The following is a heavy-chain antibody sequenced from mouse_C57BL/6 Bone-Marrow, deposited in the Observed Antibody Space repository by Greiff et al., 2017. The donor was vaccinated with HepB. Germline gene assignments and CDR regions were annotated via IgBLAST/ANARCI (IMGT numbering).Heavy chain of an antibody. D-gene: IGHD1-1*01. V-gene: IGHV1-64*01. CDR2: IHPNSGST. CDR1: GYTFTSYW. CDR3: ARAPITTVVATGYFDV. J-gene: IGHJ1*03. Sequence: QVQLKQPGAELVKPGASVKLSCKASGYTFTSYWMHWVKQRPGQGLEWIGMIHPNSGSTNYNEKFKSKATLTVDKSSSTAYMQLSSLTSEDSAVYYCARAPITTVVATGYFDVWGTGTTVTVSS.